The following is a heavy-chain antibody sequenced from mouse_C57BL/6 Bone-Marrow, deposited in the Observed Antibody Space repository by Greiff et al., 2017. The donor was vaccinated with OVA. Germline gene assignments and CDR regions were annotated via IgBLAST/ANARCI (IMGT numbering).Heavy chain of an antibody. CDR2: IYWDVDK. CDR3: ARRGHYYGSSYPWYFDV. J-gene: IGHJ1*03. Sequence: QVTLKESGPGILQSSQPLSLTCSFSGFSLSTSGLGVSWIRQPSGKGLEWLALIYWDVDKRYNPSLKSRPTISKDTARNQVVLKITSVDTADTATYSCARRGHYYGSSYPWYFDVWGTGTTVTVSS. CDR1: GFSLSTSGLG. V-gene: IGHV8-12*01. D-gene: IGHD1-1*01.